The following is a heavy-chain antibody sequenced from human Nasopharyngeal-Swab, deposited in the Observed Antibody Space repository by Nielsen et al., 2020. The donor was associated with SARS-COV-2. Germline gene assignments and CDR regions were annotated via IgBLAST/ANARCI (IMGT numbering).Heavy chain of an antibody. V-gene: IGHV3-53*01. CDR1: GFTFSGYW. Sequence: GESLKISCAASGFTFSGYWMSWVRQAPGKGLEWVSFIYSDGSTSYTDSVKGRFTISRDNSKNTLYLQMNSLRAEDSAVYYCARGYKCGNYWGQGTLVTVSS. D-gene: IGHD5-18*01. CDR2: IYSDGST. J-gene: IGHJ4*02. CDR3: ARGYKCGNY.